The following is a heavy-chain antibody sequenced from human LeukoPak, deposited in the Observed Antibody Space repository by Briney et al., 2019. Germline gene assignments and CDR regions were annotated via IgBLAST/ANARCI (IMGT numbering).Heavy chain of an antibody. D-gene: IGHD4-17*01. J-gene: IGHJ5*02. CDR1: GFTFSTYV. CDR3: AKDRASGDPHH. CDR2: ISSNGDNT. Sequence: GGPLRLSCSVSGFTFSTYVMHWVRQAPGKGLEYVSAISSNGDNTYYADSVKGRFTISRDNSKNTLYLQMNSLRAEDTAVYYCAKDRASGDPHHWGQGTLVTVSS. V-gene: IGHV3-64*04.